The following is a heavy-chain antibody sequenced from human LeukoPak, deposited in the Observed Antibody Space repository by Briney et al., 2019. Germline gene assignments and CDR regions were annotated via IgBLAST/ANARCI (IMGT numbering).Heavy chain of an antibody. CDR1: GFTFSDYS. CDR3: ARKNPRTNIVGAVPRYWFDP. D-gene: IGHD1-26*01. CDR2: INHSGST. V-gene: IGHV4-34*01. Sequence: PGGSLRLSCAASGFTFSDYSMEWVRQAPGKGLEWIGEINHSGSTNYNPSLKSRVTISVDTSKDQFSLKLSSVTAADTAVYYCARKNPRTNIVGAVPRYWFDPWGQGTLVTVSS. J-gene: IGHJ5*02.